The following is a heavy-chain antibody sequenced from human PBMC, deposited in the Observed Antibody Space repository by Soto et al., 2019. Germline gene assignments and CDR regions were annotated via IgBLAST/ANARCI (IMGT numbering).Heavy chain of an antibody. J-gene: IGHJ4*02. V-gene: IGHV4-39*01. CDR3: VRQRGVTTGWADY. D-gene: IGHD3-22*01. Sequence: SETLSLTCTVSGGSISSSGYYWGWIRQPPGKGLEWIGTIYDTGSTYYNPSLKSRVTISVDTSKNQFSLKLTSVSAADTAVYYCVRQRGVTTGWADYWGQGTLVTVSS. CDR1: GGSISSSGYY. CDR2: IYDTGST.